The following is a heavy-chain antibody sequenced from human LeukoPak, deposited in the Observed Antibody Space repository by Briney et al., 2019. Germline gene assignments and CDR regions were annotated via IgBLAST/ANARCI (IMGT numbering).Heavy chain of an antibody. CDR3: ARAALGYCSGGSCPMNWFDP. D-gene: IGHD2-15*01. J-gene: IGHJ5*02. Sequence: ASVKVSCKASGYTFTSYGISWVRQAPGQGLEWMGWISAYNGNTNYAQKLQGRVTMTTDTSTSTAYMELRSLRSDDTAVYYCARAALGYCSGGSCPMNWFDPWGQGTLVTVSS. V-gene: IGHV1-18*01. CDR2: ISAYNGNT. CDR1: GYTFTSYG.